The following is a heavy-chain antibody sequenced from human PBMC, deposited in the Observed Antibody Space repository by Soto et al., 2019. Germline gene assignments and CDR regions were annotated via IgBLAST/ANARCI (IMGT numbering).Heavy chain of an antibody. CDR3: AKLTAA. D-gene: IGHD6-13*01. CDR1: GYTFARFA. Sequence: ASVKVSCKASGYTFARFAVHWVRQAPGQSLEWMGWINADNGQTKYSQNFQGRITMTRDKSANTVYLEVHSLRSQDTAVYYCAKLTAAWGQGTLVTVSS. V-gene: IGHV1-3*01. J-gene: IGHJ4*02. CDR2: INADNGQT.